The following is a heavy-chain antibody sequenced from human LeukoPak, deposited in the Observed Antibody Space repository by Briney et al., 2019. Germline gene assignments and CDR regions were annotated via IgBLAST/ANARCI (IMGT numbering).Heavy chain of an antibody. CDR1: AGSIGNYY. D-gene: IGHD1-26*01. Sequence: SETLSLTCSVSAGSIGNYYWSRIRQPPGKGLEWIGYFYTTGGTNYNPSLRSRVTMSLDTSNNQFSLRLTSVTAADTAVYYCARHVKNYYPNYWGQGILVTVSS. CDR2: FYTTGGT. V-gene: IGHV4-4*09. CDR3: ARHVKNYYPNY. J-gene: IGHJ4*02.